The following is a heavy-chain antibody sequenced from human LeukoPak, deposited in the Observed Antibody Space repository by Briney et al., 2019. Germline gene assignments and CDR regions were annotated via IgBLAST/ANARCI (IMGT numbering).Heavy chain of an antibody. V-gene: IGHV3-73*01. J-gene: IGHJ4*02. D-gene: IGHD3-22*01. CDR1: GFTFSGSA. CDR3: WSYYDSSGYYGIDY. CDR2: IRSKANSYAT. Sequence: PGGSLRLSCAASGFTFSGSAMHWVRQASGKGLEWVGRIRSKANSYATAYAASVKGRFTISRDDSKNTAYLQMKSLKTEDTAVYYCWSYYDSSGYYGIDYWGQGTLVTVSS.